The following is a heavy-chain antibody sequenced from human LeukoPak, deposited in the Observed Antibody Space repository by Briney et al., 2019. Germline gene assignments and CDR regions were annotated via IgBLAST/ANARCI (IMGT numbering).Heavy chain of an antibody. CDR1: GGSIRSYS. D-gene: IGHD6-19*01. CDR2: IAHSGAI. CDR3: ARWDDSAWAFGN. J-gene: IGHJ4*02. V-gene: IGHV4-59*08. Sequence: SETLSLTCIVSGGSIRSYSWNWTRQSPEKGLEWIGYIAHSGAISYKSSLKSRVTISVDTSKNQLSLKLTSVTAADTAVYYCARWDDSAWAFGNWGPGTLVTVSS.